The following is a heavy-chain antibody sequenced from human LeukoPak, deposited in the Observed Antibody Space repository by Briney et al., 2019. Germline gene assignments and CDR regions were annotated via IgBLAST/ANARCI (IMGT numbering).Heavy chain of an antibody. CDR2: IYSGGST. CDR3: ARDIDGVRDNAFDI. D-gene: IGHD3-10*01. V-gene: IGHV3-53*01. CDR1: GFTVSSNY. Sequence: GGSLRLSCAASGFTVSSNYMSWVRQAPGKGLEWVSVIYSGGSTYYADSVKGRFTISRDNSKDTLYLQMNSLRAEDTAVYYCARDIDGVRDNAFDIWGQGTMVTASS. J-gene: IGHJ3*02.